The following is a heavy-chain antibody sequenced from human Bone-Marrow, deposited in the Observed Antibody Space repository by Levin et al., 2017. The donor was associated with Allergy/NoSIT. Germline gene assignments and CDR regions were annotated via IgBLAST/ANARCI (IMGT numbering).Heavy chain of an antibody. D-gene: IGHD3-22*01. Sequence: VASVKVSCKVSGYTLTELSMHWVRQAPGKGLEWMGGFDPEDGETIYAQKFQGRVTMTEDTSTDTAYMELSSLRSEDTAVYYCATASTRNSSGYFLYYYYYGMDVWGQGTTVTVSS. CDR1: GYTLTELS. J-gene: IGHJ6*02. V-gene: IGHV1-24*01. CDR3: ATASTRNSSGYFLYYYYYGMDV. CDR2: FDPEDGET.